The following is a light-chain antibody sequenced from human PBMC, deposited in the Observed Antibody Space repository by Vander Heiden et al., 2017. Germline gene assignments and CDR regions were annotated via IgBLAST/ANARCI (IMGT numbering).Light chain of an antibody. V-gene: IGKV1-33*01. J-gene: IGKJ1*01. CDR1: QDISNY. CDR3: QQDNNPHS. Sequence: SVGDRVTITCQASQDISNYLNWYQQKPGKTPKLLIYDASNLETGVPSRFSGSGSGTDFTFTISSLQPEDIATYYCQQDNNPHSFGQGTRVEIK. CDR2: DAS.